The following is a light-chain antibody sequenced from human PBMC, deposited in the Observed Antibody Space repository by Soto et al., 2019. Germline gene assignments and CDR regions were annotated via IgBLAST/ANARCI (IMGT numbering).Light chain of an antibody. J-gene: IGKJ1*01. CDR3: QHLRT. V-gene: IGKV1-5*01. Sequence: DIQLTQSPSTLSASVGQSVTITCRASQSIITWLAWYQQKPGKAPKFLIYDASTLQSGVPSRFSGSGFGTEFSLTISSLQPDDSGSYYCQHLRTFGQGTKVDI. CDR1: QSIITW. CDR2: DAS.